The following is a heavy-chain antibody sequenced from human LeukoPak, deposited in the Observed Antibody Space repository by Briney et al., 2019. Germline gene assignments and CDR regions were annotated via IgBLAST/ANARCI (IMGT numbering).Heavy chain of an antibody. CDR3: ATERQQYFDY. V-gene: IGHV3-23*01. CDR2: ISGSGGST. Sequence: GGSLRLSCAASGFTFSSYVMSWVRQAPGKGLEWVSAISGSGGSTYYADSVKGRFTISRDNNKNSLSLQMNSLRTEDTALYYCATERQQYFDYWGQGTLVTVSS. CDR1: GFTFSSYV. J-gene: IGHJ4*02.